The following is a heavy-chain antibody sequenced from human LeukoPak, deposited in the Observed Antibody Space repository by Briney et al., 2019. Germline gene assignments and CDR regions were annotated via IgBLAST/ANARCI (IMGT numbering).Heavy chain of an antibody. Sequence: SETLSITCAVYGGSFSGYYWSWIRQPPGKGLEWIGEINHSGSTNYNPSLKSRVTISVDTSKNQFSLKLSSVTAADTAVYYCARYPAYYSSTSCNWFDPWGQGTLVTVSS. CDR1: GGSFSGYY. CDR2: INHSGST. CDR3: ARYPAYYSSTSCNWFDP. D-gene: IGHD2-2*01. V-gene: IGHV4-34*01. J-gene: IGHJ5*02.